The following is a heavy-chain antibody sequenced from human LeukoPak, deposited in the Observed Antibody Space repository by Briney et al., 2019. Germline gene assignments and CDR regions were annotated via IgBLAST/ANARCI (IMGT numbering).Heavy chain of an antibody. V-gene: IGHV1-69*01. D-gene: IGHD3-9*01. CDR1: GGTFSSYA. CDR3: ARVERYYDILTGHYSWFDP. CDR2: IIPIFGTA. Sequence: GASVKVSCKASGGTFSSYAISWVRQAAGQGLEWMGGIIPIFGTANYAQNFQGRVTITADESTSTAYMQLSSLRSEDTAVYYCARVERYYDILTGHYSWFDPWGQGTLVTVSS. J-gene: IGHJ5*02.